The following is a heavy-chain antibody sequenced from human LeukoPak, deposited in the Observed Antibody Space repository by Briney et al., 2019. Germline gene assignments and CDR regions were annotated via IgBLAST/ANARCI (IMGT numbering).Heavy chain of an antibody. Sequence: PSETLSLTCTVSGGSISSSSYYWGWIRQPPGKGLEWIGEINHSGSTNYNPSLKSRVTISVDTSKNQFSLKLSSVTAADTAVYYCARLGEAARPGWFDPWGQGTLVTVSS. CDR1: GGSISSSSYY. CDR2: INHSGST. J-gene: IGHJ5*02. CDR3: ARLGEAARPGWFDP. D-gene: IGHD6-6*01. V-gene: IGHV4-39*07.